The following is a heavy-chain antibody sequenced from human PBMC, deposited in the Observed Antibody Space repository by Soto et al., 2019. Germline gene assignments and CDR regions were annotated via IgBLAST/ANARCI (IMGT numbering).Heavy chain of an antibody. CDR1: GGSISSYY. CDR2: IYYSGST. J-gene: IGHJ4*02. Sequence: SETLSLTCTVSGGSISSYYWSWIRQPPGKGLEWIGYIYYSGSTNYNPSLKSRVTISVDTSKNKFSLKLSSVTAADTAVYYCTRVTTVTIDYWGQGTLVTVSS. V-gene: IGHV4-59*01. CDR3: TRVTTVTIDY. D-gene: IGHD4-4*01.